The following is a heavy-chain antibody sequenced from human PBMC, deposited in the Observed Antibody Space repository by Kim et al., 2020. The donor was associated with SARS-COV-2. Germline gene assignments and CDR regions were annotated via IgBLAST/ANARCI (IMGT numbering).Heavy chain of an antibody. CDR2: LNYASNT. CDR1: GGSVSSHDNY. CDR3: ARVCFDAGGF. J-gene: IGHJ1*01. D-gene: IGHD2-15*01. Sequence: SETLSLTCTVSGGSVSSHDNYWSWIRQPPGKGLEWIGYLNYASNTNYNPSLRGRVTISPDTTKNQFTLRPTSVTAADTAVYFCARVCFDAGGFCGQG. V-gene: IGHV4-61*08.